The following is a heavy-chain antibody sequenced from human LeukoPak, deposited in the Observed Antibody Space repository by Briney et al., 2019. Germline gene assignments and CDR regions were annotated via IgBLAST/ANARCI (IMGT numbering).Heavy chain of an antibody. Sequence: GGSLRLSCAVYGFTGSSCWMNWVRQAPGKGLEWVATVNEDGTAKFYVDSVKGRFTIFRDNTRSSLDLQMNSLTVEDTAMYYCEAPATAWGQGTLVTVSS. CDR3: EAPATA. J-gene: IGHJ5*02. CDR2: VNEDGTAK. CDR1: GFTGSSCW. V-gene: IGHV3-7*01.